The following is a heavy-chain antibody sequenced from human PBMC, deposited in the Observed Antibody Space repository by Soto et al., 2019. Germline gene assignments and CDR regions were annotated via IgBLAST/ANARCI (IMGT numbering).Heavy chain of an antibody. J-gene: IGHJ4*02. CDR2: IYSGGST. D-gene: IGHD6-19*01. Sequence: EVQLVETGGGLIQPGGSLRLSCAASGFTVSSNYMSWVRQAPGKGLEWVSVIYSGGSTYYADSVKGRFTISRDNSKNTLYLQMNSLRAEDTAVYYCARDPGYSGGWYGGADYWGQGTLVTVSS. CDR1: GFTVSSNY. V-gene: IGHV3-53*02. CDR3: ARDPGYSGGWYGGADY.